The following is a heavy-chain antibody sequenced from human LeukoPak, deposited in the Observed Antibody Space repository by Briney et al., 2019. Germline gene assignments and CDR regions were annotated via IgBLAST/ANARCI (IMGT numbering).Heavy chain of an antibody. Sequence: SGGSLRLSCAASGFTFSSYEMNWVRQAPGKGLEWVANIKQDGSEKYYVDSVKGRFTISRDNAKNSLYLQMNSLRAEDTAVYYCARLGPDYSSGWYYYWGQGTLVTVSS. V-gene: IGHV3-7*01. J-gene: IGHJ4*02. CDR3: ARLGPDYSSGWYYY. D-gene: IGHD6-19*01. CDR2: IKQDGSEK. CDR1: GFTFSSYE.